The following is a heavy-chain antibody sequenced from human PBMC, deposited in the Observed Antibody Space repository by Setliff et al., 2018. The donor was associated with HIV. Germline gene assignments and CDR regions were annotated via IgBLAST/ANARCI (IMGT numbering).Heavy chain of an antibody. J-gene: IGHJ4*02. V-gene: IGHV3-23*01. CDR3: GIRISISVIWTFDY. CDR2: IGRTPGTI. CDR1: GFTFNNHA. D-gene: IGHD3-3*01. Sequence: PGGSLRLSCEASGFTFNNHAMTWVRQAPGKGLEWVSAIGRTPGTIYYADSVKGRFAIPRDNSMNTLSLQMNSLRAEDTAVYYCGIRISISVIWTFDYWGQGMLVTVSS.